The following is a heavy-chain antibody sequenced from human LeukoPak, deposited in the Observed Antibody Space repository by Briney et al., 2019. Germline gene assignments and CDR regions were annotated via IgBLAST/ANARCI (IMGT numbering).Heavy chain of an antibody. CDR3: AKESGRGTFDL. CDR2: VSHSETT. V-gene: IGHV4-4*02. CDR1: GASISATNW. J-gene: IGHJ3*01. Sequence: SETLSLTCDVSGASISATNWWTWVRLPPGKGLEWIGEVSHSETTNYSPSLKGRVRLSVDRATNQFSLRLTSVTAADTAVYYCAKESGRGTFDLWGQGTMVTVSS. D-gene: IGHD3-10*01.